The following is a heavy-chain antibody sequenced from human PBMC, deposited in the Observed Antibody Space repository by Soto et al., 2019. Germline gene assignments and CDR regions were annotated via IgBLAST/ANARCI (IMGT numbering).Heavy chain of an antibody. Sequence: GASVKVSCKASGYTFNSYGINWVRQAPGQGLEWMGLLIPYNGDRIYAQKFQGRVILTTDTATNTAYMELGSLRSDDTAVYYCVRDASSGYRGWWDPWGQGTLVTVSS. CDR1: GYTFNSYG. D-gene: IGHD5-12*01. V-gene: IGHV1-18*01. CDR2: LIPYNGDR. J-gene: IGHJ5*02. CDR3: VRDASSGYRGWWDP.